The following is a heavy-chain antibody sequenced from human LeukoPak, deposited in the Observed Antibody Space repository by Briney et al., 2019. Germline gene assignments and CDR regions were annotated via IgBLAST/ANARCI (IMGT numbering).Heavy chain of an antibody. D-gene: IGHD7-27*01. CDR2: ISGSGGST. V-gene: IGHV3-23*01. CDR3: AKGTGDTAYYFDF. CDR1: GFTFSSHW. J-gene: IGHJ4*02. Sequence: GGSLRLSCAASGFTFSSHWMSWVRQAPGKGLEWVSAISGSGGSTYYADSVKGRFTISRDNSENTLYLQMSGLRAEDTAIYYCAKGTGDTAYYFDFWGQGVLVTVSS.